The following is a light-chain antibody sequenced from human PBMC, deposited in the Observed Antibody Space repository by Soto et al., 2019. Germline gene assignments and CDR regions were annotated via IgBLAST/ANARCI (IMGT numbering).Light chain of an antibody. V-gene: IGKV1-9*01. CDR3: HQLNAYPYT. Sequence: IQLTQSPSSLSASVGDRVTITCRASQGISSYFAWYQQKPGKAPKVLIYAASTLQNGVPPRFSGSGSGTDFTLTISSLQPEDFATYYCHQLNAYPYTFGQGTQREIK. J-gene: IGKJ2*01. CDR2: AAS. CDR1: QGISSY.